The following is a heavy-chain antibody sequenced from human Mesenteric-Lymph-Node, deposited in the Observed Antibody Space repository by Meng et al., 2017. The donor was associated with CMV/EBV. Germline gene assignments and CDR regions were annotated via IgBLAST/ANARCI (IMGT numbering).Heavy chain of an antibody. V-gene: IGHV3-53*01. CDR2: IYSGGST. CDR1: GFTVSSNY. J-gene: IGHJ6*02. D-gene: IGHD4-11*01. Sequence: LSLTCAASGFTVSSNYMSWVRQAPGKGLEWVSVIYSGGSTYYADSVKGRFTISRDNSKNTLYLQMNSLRAEDTAVYYCARDLRTTGKSKYYYYGMDVWGQGTTVTVSS. CDR3: ARDLRTTGKSKYYYYGMDV.